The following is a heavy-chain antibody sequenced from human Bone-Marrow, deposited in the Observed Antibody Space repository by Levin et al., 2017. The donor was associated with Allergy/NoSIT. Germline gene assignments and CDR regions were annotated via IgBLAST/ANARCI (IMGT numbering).Heavy chain of an antibody. CDR1: GGTFSSYA. CDR3: ARLQSSGKTPTTNVDY. V-gene: IGHV1-69*13. CDR2: IIPIFGTA. J-gene: IGHJ4*02. D-gene: IGHD2-8*01. Sequence: GASVKVSCKASGGTFSSYAISWVRQAPGQGLEWMGGIIPIFGTANYAQKFQGRVTITADESTSTAYMELSSLRSEDTAVYYCARLQSSGKTPTTNVDYWGQGTLVTVSS.